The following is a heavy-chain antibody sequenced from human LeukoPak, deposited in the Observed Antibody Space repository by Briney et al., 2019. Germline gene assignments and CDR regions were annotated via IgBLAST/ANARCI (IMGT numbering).Heavy chain of an antibody. CDR2: ISYDGSNK. Sequence: PGRSPRLSCAASGFTFSSYGMHWVRQAPGKGLEWVAVISYDGSNKYYADSVKGRFTISRDNSKNTLYLQMNSLRAEDTAVYYCAKESRDGYNYGYYYGMDVWGQGTTVTVSS. J-gene: IGHJ6*02. V-gene: IGHV3-30*18. CDR1: GFTFSSYG. D-gene: IGHD5-24*01. CDR3: AKESRDGYNYGYYYGMDV.